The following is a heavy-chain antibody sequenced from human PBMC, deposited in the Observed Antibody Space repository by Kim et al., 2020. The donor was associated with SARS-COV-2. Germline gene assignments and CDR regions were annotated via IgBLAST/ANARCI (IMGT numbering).Heavy chain of an antibody. D-gene: IGHD6-19*01. CDR3: ARVTRQWLVRGPYYYDMDV. J-gene: IGHJ6*03. Sequence: SETLSLTCAVYGGSFSGYYWSWIRQPPGKGLEWFGEITHSGCTNYNPSLKSRVTISVDTSKNQFSLKLSSVTAADTTVYYCARVTRQWLVRGPYYYDMDVCGKGTTFTVSS. CDR2: ITHSGCT. CDR1: GGSFSGYY. V-gene: IGHV4-34*01.